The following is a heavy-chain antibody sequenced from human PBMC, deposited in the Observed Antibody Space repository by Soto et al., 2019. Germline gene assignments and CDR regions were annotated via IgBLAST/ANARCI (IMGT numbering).Heavy chain of an antibody. CDR3: ATPITTTGGLLRNVYYGMGI. CDR2: IDPEDGEV. D-gene: IGHD2-8*02. J-gene: IGHJ6*02. Sequence: ASVKVSCKASGYSFTALYIHWVRQAPGKGLDWMGLIDPEDGEVKYAEKFHGRVSITADTSVDTVYMQLNRLRSDDTADYFCATPITTTGGLLRNVYYGMGIWGQGTTVTVSS. V-gene: IGHV1-69-2*01. CDR1: GYSFTALY.